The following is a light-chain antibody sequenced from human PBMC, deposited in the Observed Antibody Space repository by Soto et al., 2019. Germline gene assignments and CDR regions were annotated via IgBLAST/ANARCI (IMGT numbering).Light chain of an antibody. CDR1: QSVSSY. V-gene: IGKV3-11*01. CDR2: DAS. J-gene: IGKJ3*01. CDR3: QQRSNWS. Sequence: EIVLTQSPATLSLSPGERATLSCRASQSVSSYLAWYQQKPGQAPRLLIYDASNRATGIPARFSGSGSGTDFTLTISSLEPEDFAVYYCQQRSNWSFGTGNKVDIK.